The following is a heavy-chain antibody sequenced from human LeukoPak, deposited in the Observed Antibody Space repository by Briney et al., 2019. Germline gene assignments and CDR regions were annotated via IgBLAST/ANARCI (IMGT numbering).Heavy chain of an antibody. J-gene: IGHJ5*02. CDR1: GFTVSSNY. Sequence: GGSLRLSCAASGFTVSSNYMSWVRQAPGKGLEWVSVIYSGGSTYYADSVKGRFTISRDNSKNTLYLQMNSLRAEDMAVYYCARTVTTVTAYNWFDPWGQGTLVTVSS. V-gene: IGHV3-53*01. D-gene: IGHD4-11*01. CDR2: IYSGGST. CDR3: ARTVTTVTAYNWFDP.